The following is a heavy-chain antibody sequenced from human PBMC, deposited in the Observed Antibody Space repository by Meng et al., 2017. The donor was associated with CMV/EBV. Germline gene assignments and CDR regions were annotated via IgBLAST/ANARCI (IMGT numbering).Heavy chain of an antibody. J-gene: IGHJ6*02. CDR2: ISYDGSNK. D-gene: IGHD3-3*01. CDR3: ARDQKNYDFWSGYYFRGYYYYYYGMDV. Sequence: LSLTCTVSGGSISSISFYWGWIRQPPGKGLEWVAVISYDGSNKYYADSVKGRFTISRDNSKNTLYLQMNSLRAEDTAVYYCARDQKNYDFWSGYYFRGYYYYYYGMDVWGQGTTVTVSS. V-gene: IGHV3-30*04. CDR1: GGSISSIS.